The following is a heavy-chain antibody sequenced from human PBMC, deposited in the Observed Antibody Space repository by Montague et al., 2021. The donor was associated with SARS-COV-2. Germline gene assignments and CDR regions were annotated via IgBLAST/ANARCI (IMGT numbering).Heavy chain of an antibody. CDR3: ARSVGASSSSWPLPPHFDY. Sequence: CAISGDSVSSNSAAWNWIRQSPSRGLEWLGRTYYRSKWYNDYALSVKSRITINPETSKNQFSLQLNSVTPEDTAVYYCARSVGASSSSWPLPPHFDYWGQGTPVTVSS. D-gene: IGHD6-13*01. CDR2: TYYRSKWYN. CDR1: GDSVSSNSAA. V-gene: IGHV6-1*01. J-gene: IGHJ4*02.